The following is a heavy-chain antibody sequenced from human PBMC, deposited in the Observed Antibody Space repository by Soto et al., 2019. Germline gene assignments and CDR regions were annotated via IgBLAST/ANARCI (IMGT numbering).Heavy chain of an antibody. CDR3: AKAALGYCSSTSCLSRWFDP. CDR1: GFTFSSYA. CDR2: ISGSGGST. V-gene: IGHV3-23*01. Sequence: GGSLRLSCAASGFTFSSYAMSWVRQAPGKGLEWVSAISGSGGSTYYADSVKGRFTISRDNSKNTLYLQMNSLRAEDTAVYYCAKAALGYCSSTSCLSRWFDPWGQGTLVTVSS. J-gene: IGHJ5*02. D-gene: IGHD2-2*01.